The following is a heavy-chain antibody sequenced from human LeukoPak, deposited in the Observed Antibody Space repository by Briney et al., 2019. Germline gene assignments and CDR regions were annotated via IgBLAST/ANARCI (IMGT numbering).Heavy chain of an antibody. CDR3: ARDRLLNWFDP. CDR1: GGSISSYY. Sequence: SETLSLTCTVSGGSISSYYWSWIRQPPGKGLEWIGYIYYSGSTNYNPSLKSRVTISVDTSKNQFSLKLSSVTAADSAVYYCARDRLLNWFDPWGQATLVTVSS. V-gene: IGHV4-59*01. CDR2: IYYSGST. D-gene: IGHD5/OR15-5a*01. J-gene: IGHJ5*02.